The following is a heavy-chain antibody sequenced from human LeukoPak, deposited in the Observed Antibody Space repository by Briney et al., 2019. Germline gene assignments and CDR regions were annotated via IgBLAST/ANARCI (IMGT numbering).Heavy chain of an antibody. V-gene: IGHV3-53*01. CDR3: AKDPAVRYDSSGVDY. CDR2: IYSGGNT. J-gene: IGHJ4*02. CDR1: GFTVSSSY. D-gene: IGHD3-22*01. Sequence: PGGSLRLSCVASGFTVSSSYMSWVRQAPGKGLEWVSLIYSGGNTYYADSLEGRFTISRDNSKNTLYLQMNSLRAEDTAVYYCAKDPAVRYDSSGVDYWGQGTLVTVSS.